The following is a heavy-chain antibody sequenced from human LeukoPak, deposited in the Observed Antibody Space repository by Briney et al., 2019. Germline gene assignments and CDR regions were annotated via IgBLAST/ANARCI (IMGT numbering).Heavy chain of an antibody. J-gene: IGHJ6*03. CDR2: IYSGGST. CDR3: AREGRDGYTYYYYYYMDV. Sequence: GGSLRLSCAASGFTVSSNYMSWVRQAPGKGLEWVSVIYSGGSTYYADSVKGRFTISRDNSKNTLYLQMNSLRAEDTAVYYCAREGRDGYTYYYYYYMDVWGKGTTVIVSS. D-gene: IGHD5-24*01. V-gene: IGHV3-53*05. CDR1: GFTVSSNY.